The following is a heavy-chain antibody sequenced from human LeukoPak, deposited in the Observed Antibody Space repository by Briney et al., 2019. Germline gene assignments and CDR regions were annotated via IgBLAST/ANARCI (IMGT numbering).Heavy chain of an antibody. CDR2: IYYSGST. Sequence: SETLSLTCTVSGGSISSHYWSWIRQPPGKGLEWIGYIYYSGSTNYNPSLKSRVTISVDTSKNQFSLKLSSVTAADTAVYYCAREGLITLDCSSTSCYRGGFDYWGQGTLVTVSS. D-gene: IGHD2-2*02. CDR1: GGSISSHY. CDR3: AREGLITLDCSSTSCYRGGFDY. J-gene: IGHJ4*02. V-gene: IGHV4-59*11.